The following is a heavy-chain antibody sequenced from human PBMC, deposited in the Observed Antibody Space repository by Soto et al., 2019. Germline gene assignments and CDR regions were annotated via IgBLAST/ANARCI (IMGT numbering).Heavy chain of an antibody. CDR1: GFTFSSYA. CDR2: ISYDGSNK. Sequence: GGSLRLSCAASGFTFSSYAMHWVRQAPGKGLEWVAVISYDGSNKYYADSVKGRFTISRDNSKNTLYLQMNSLRAEDTAVYYCARDGIAVAGDYYYGMDVWGQGTTVTVSS. J-gene: IGHJ6*02. CDR3: ARDGIAVAGDYYYGMDV. V-gene: IGHV3-30-3*01. D-gene: IGHD6-19*01.